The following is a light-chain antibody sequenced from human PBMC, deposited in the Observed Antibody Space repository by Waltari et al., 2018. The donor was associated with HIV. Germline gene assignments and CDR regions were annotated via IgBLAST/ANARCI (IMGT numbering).Light chain of an antibody. CDR1: QNILYSSNNKNY. V-gene: IGKV4-1*01. CDR3: QHYLNTPWT. CDR2: WAS. J-gene: IGKJ1*01. Sequence: DIVMTQSPESLAVSLGERGTISCKSSQNILYSSNNKNYLAWYQQKPRPAPKLLIYWASSRASGVPDRFSGSGSGTAFSLTITSLQADDVAIYYCQHYLNTPWTFGPGPTVEVK.